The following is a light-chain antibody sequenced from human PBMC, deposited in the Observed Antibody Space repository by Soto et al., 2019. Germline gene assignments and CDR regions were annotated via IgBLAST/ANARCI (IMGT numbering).Light chain of an antibody. CDR1: QSVSSN. J-gene: IGKJ5*01. Sequence: EIVMTQSPATLSVSPGERATLSCRASQSVSSNLAWYQQKPGQAPRLLIYDAYNRATGIPPRFSGSGSGTEFTLTISSLQSEDFAVYXXXXXXXXXPITFGQGTRLEIK. V-gene: IGKV3D-15*01. CDR3: XXXXXXXPIT. CDR2: DAY.